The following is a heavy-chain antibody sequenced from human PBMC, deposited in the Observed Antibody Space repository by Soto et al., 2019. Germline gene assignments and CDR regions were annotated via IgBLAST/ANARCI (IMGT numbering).Heavy chain of an antibody. CDR1: GGTFSSYA. V-gene: IGHV1-69*06. J-gene: IGHJ4*02. CDR2: IIPVFGTG. D-gene: IGHD5-18*01. CDR3: AIVGGTGGYTYGLDY. Sequence: QVQLVQSGAEVKKPGSSVKVSCKASGGTFSSYAISWVRQAPGQGLEWMGGIIPVFGTGIYAQKFQGRVTITADKSTSTAYMELSSLRSEDTAVYFCAIVGGTGGYTYGLDYWGQGTLVTVSS.